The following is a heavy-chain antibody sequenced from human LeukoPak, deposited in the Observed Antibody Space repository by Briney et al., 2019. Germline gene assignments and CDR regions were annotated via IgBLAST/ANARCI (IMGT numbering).Heavy chain of an antibody. CDR1: GFTFSSYA. Sequence: GGSLRLSCAASGFTFSSYAMHWVRQAPGKGLEWVAVISYDGSNKYYADSVKGRFTISRDNSKNTLYLQMNSLRAEDTAVYYCARAKIQFSSSWSDYFDYWGQGTLVTVSS. CDR2: ISYDGSNK. J-gene: IGHJ4*02. D-gene: IGHD6-13*01. CDR3: ARAKIQFSSSWSDYFDY. V-gene: IGHV3-30-3*01.